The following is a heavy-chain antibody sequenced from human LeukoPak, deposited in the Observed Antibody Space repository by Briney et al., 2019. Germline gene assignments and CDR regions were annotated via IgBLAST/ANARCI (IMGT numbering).Heavy chain of an antibody. CDR1: GFTFRSYW. CDR2: INSDGSSI. J-gene: IGHJ4*02. V-gene: IGHV3-74*01. D-gene: IGHD3-10*01. CDR3: ASRITMVRGVID. Sequence: GGSLRLSCAASGFTFRSYWMHWVRQAPGKGLVWVSRINSDGSSISYADSVKGRFTISRDNAKNTLYLQMNSLRPEDTAVYYCASRITMVRGVIDWGQGTLVTVSS.